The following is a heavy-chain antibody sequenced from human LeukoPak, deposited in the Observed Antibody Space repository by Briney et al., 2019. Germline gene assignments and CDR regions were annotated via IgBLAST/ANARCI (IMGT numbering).Heavy chain of an antibody. V-gene: IGHV1-24*01. J-gene: IGHJ4*02. CDR3: ATGPNTSFEYGSFDY. Sequence: ASVKVSCKVSGYTLTELSMHWVRQAPGKGLEWMGGFDPEDGETIYAQKFQGRVTMTEDTSTDTAYMELSSLRSEDTAVYYYATGPNTSFEYGSFDYWGQGTLVTVSS. CDR2: FDPEDGET. D-gene: IGHD2-2*01. CDR1: GYTLTELS.